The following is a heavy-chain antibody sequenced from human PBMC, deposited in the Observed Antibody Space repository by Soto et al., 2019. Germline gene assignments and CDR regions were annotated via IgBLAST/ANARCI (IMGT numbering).Heavy chain of an antibody. CDR2: ISYDGSNK. D-gene: IGHD6-19*01. V-gene: IGHV3-30*18. Sequence: PGGSLRLSCAASGFTFSSYGMHWVRQAPGKGLEWVAVISYDGSNKYYADSVKGRFTISRDNSKNTLYLQMNSLRAEDTAVYYCAKGPHSSGWYDYFDYWGQGTLVTVSS. CDR1: GFTFSSYG. CDR3: AKGPHSSGWYDYFDY. J-gene: IGHJ4*02.